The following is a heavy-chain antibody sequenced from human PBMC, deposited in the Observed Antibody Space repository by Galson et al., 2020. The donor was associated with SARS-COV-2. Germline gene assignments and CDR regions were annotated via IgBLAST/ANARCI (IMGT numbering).Heavy chain of an antibody. CDR1: GFTFSDYY. CDR3: ARTRYSNNRSHYFDY. CDR2: ISSSGSAI. J-gene: IGHJ4*02. D-gene: IGHD6-13*01. Sequence: NSGGSLRLSCAASGFTFSDYYMSWIRQAPGKGLEWVSYISSSGSAIYYADSVKGRFTISRDNAKNSLYLQMNSLTAEDTAVYYCARTRYSNNRSHYFDYWGQGTLVTVSS. V-gene: IGHV3-11*04.